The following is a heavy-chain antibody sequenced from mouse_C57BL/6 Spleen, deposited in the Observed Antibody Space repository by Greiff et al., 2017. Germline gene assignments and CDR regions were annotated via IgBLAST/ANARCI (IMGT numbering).Heavy chain of an antibody. CDR3: ARLGVARDYAMDY. Sequence: VQLQQSGAELVKPGASVKISCKASGYAFSSYWMNWVKQRPGKGLEWIGQIYPGDGDTNYNRKFKGKATLTADKSSSTAYMQLSSLTSEDSAVYYGARLGVARDYAMDYWGQGTSVTVSS. CDR1: GYAFSSYW. V-gene: IGHV1-80*01. D-gene: IGHD1-1*01. J-gene: IGHJ4*01. CDR2: IYPGDGDT.